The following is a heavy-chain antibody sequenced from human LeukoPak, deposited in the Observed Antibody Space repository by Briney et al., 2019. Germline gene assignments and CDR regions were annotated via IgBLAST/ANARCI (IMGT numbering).Heavy chain of an antibody. CDR2: VYRSGST. V-gene: IGHV4-38-2*02. CDR3: ARENWVFDY. J-gene: IGHJ4*02. D-gene: IGHD7-27*01. CDR1: GYSISSGYH. Sequence: PSETLSLTCVVSGYSISSGYHWGWIRQPPGEGLEWIGSVYRSGSTYYNPSLKSRVTISVDTPKNQISLKVRSVTAADTAVYYCARENWVFDYLGQGILVTVSS.